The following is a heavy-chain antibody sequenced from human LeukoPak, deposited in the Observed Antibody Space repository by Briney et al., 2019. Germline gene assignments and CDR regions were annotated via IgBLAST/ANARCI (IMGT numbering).Heavy chain of an antibody. J-gene: IGHJ4*02. CDR3: AKGMRVVAATREFGY. D-gene: IGHD2-15*01. CDR2: ISGNAADT. V-gene: IGHV3-23*01. CDR1: GFTFSSYG. Sequence: GGTLRLSCVASGFTFSSYGMSWVRQAPGKGLEWVSAISGNAADTCYADSVKGRFTISRDNSKNTLYLQMNSLRAEDTAVYYCAKGMRVVAATREFGYWGQGTLVTVSS.